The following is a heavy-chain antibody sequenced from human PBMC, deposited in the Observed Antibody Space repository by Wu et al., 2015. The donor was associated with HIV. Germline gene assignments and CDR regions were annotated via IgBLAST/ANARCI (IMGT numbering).Heavy chain of an antibody. V-gene: IGHV1-18*01. D-gene: IGHD2-21*02. J-gene: IGHJ6*02. CDR3: VREGVCGGDCRADYYYYGMDG. CDR1: GYTFTSYG. Sequence: QVQLVQSGAEVKKPGASVKVSCKASGYTFTSYGISWMRQAPGQGLEWMGWISAYNGNTNYAQKFQGRVTMTTDTSTSTAYMELRSLRSDDTAVYYCVREGVCGGDCRADYYYYGMDGLGPRDHGHRLL. CDR2: ISAYNGNT.